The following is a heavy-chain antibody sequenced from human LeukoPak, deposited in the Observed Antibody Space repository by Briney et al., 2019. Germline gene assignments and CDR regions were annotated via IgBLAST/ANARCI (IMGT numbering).Heavy chain of an antibody. CDR3: ARDRALYDRSGYYYTEDDY. V-gene: IGHV3-7*01. Sequence: QPGGSLRLSCAASGFIFSNYWMSWVRQAPGKGLEWVANIKQDGSEKYYVDSVKGRFTISRDNAENSLYLQMNSLRAEDTAVYYCARDRALYDRSGYYYTEDDYWGQGTLVTVSS. CDR1: GFIFSNYW. J-gene: IGHJ4*02. D-gene: IGHD3-22*01. CDR2: IKQDGSEK.